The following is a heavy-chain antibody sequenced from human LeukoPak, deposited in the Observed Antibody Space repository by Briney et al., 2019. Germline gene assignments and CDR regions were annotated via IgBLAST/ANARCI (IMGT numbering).Heavy chain of an antibody. D-gene: IGHD4-17*01. J-gene: IGHJ4*02. Sequence: PSETLSLTCAVSGVSFNDYYWSWVRQTPGKGLEWIGEINHSGYTNDSPSLKSRVTLSIDTSRKQFSLDLRSVTVADTGIYYCTRMTTGHDYWGQGTLVTVSS. V-gene: IGHV4-34*01. CDR2: INHSGYT. CDR1: GVSFNDYY. CDR3: TRMTTGHDY.